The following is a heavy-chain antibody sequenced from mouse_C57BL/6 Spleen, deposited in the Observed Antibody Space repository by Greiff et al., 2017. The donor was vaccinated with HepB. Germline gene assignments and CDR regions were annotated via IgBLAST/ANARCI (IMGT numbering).Heavy chain of an antibody. D-gene: IGHD4-1*01. CDR3: ARGPWDYYAMDY. Sequence: QVQLQQSGAELARPGASVKMSCKASGYTFTSYTMHWVKQRPGQGLEWIGYINPSSGYTKYNQKFKDKATLTADKSSSTAYMQLSSLTSEDSAVYDCARGPWDYYAMDYWGQGTSVTVSS. CDR2: INPSSGYT. J-gene: IGHJ4*01. CDR1: GYTFTSYT. V-gene: IGHV1-4*01.